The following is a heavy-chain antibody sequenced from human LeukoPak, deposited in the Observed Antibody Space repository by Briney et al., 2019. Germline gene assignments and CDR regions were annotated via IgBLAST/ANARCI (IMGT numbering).Heavy chain of an antibody. CDR1: GFTFSDYY. Sequence: GGSLRLSCAASGFTFSDYYMSWIRQAPGKGLEWVSYISSSGSTIYYADSVKGRFTISRDNSKNTLYLQMNSLRAEDTAVYYCARGGFIVSDYYFDYWGQGTLVTVSS. CDR3: ARGGFIVSDYYFDY. J-gene: IGHJ4*02. CDR2: ISSSGSTI. V-gene: IGHV3-11*04. D-gene: IGHD3-16*02.